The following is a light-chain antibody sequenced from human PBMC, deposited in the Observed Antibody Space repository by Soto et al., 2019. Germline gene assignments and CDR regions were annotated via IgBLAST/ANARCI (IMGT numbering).Light chain of an antibody. CDR3: SSYTSITTLV. Sequence: QSVLTQPASVSGSPGQSITISCTGTSSDVGSYNYVSWYQHHPGKAPKLIIFEVSHRPSGVSNRFSGSKSGNTASLTISGLQPEDEADYYCSSYTSITTLVFGGGTKLTVL. CDR1: SSDVGSYNY. V-gene: IGLV2-14*01. J-gene: IGLJ2*01. CDR2: EVS.